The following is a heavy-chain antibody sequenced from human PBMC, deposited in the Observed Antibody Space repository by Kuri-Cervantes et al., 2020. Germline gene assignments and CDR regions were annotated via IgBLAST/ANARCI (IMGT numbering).Heavy chain of an antibody. CDR1: GFIFESYW. Sequence: GGSLRLFCEVSGFIFESYWMSWVRQAPGKGLEWVSYISSSSSTTYYADSVKGRFTISRDNAKNSLYLQMNSLRDEDAAVYYCARDASVTTTHLFRYWGQGTLVTVSS. J-gene: IGHJ4*02. V-gene: IGHV3-48*02. CDR3: ARDASVTTTHLFRY. CDR2: ISSSSSTT. D-gene: IGHD4-17*01.